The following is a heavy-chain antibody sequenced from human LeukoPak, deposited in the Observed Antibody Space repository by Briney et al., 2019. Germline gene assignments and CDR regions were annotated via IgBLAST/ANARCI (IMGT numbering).Heavy chain of an antibody. J-gene: IGHJ4*02. CDR1: GFTVSSNY. D-gene: IGHD6-19*01. Sequence: GGSLRLSCAASGFTVSSNYMSWVRQAPGKGLEWVSVIYSGGSTYYADSVKGRFTISRDNSKNTLYLQMNSLRAEDTAVYYCAKVGYSSGWSKFYYFDYWGQGTLVTVSS. CDR2: IYSGGST. V-gene: IGHV3-53*01. CDR3: AKVGYSSGWSKFYYFDY.